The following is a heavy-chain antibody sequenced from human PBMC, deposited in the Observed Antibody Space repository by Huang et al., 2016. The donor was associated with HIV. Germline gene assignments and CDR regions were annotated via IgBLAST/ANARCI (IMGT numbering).Heavy chain of an antibody. CDR1: GFIFSNYG. J-gene: IGHJ1*01. Sequence: QVQLVESGGGVVQPGRSLRLSCAASGFIFSNYGMHWVRQAPGKGLEWVALISEDGSNKYYTDSGKGRFSISRDNSKNTLYLQMNSLRAEDTAVYYCALKGDSSGWEYFRHWGQGTLVTVSS. CDR2: ISEDGSNK. V-gene: IGHV3-30*03. CDR3: ALKGDSSGWEYFRH. D-gene: IGHD6-19*01.